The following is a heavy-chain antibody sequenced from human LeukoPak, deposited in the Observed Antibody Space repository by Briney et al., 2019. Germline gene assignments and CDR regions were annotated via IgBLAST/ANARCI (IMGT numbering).Heavy chain of an antibody. CDR1: GGSISNNNYY. CDR2: IYYSGSP. J-gene: IGHJ4*02. V-gene: IGHV4-39*01. D-gene: IGHD1-1*01. Sequence: ETLSLTCTVSGGSISNNNYYWAWIRQPPGKGLECIGSIYYSGSPYYNPSLKSRVTISVDTSKNQFSLRLSSVTAADTAVYYCATWRTAKTGFDYWGQGTLVTVSS. CDR3: ATWRTAKTGFDY.